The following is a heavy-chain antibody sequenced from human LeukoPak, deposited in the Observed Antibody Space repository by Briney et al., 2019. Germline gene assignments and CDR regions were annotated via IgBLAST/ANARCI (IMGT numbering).Heavy chain of an antibody. CDR1: GGSIRSSYYY. D-gene: IGHD3-16*02. Sequence: SETLSLTCTVSGGSIRSSYYYWGWIRQPPGKGLEWIGSIYDSGSTYYNPSLKSRVTISVDTSKNQFSLKLNSVTAADTAMYYCARSHDHLWGNYPDYWGQGTLVTVSS. V-gene: IGHV4-39*07. J-gene: IGHJ4*02. CDR2: IYDSGST. CDR3: ARSHDHLWGNYPDY.